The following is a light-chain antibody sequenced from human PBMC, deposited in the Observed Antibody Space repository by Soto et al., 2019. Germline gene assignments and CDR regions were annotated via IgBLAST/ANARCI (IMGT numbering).Light chain of an antibody. CDR1: QPISNF. CDR3: QQTFSTSIT. J-gene: IGKJ5*01. CDR2: DVS. Sequence: DIQMTQSPSSLSASVGDRVTITCRASQPISNFLNWYQQRSGEAPKLLLYDVSTLQTGVPSRFSGSGSGTDFSLTISSLQPEDLGTYYCQQTFSTSITFGQGTRLEI. V-gene: IGKV1-39*01.